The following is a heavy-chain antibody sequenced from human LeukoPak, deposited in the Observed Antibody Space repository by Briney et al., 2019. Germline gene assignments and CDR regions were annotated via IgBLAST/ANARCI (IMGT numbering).Heavy chain of an antibody. Sequence: GESLKISCKGSGYRFTNCWIGWVRQMPGKALERKGIIYPGDSETRYSPSFQGQVTISVDKSITTAYLQWGSLKASDTAMYYCTRSPRDGYHDSFDIWGQGTMVTVFS. CDR3: TRSPRDGYHDSFDI. J-gene: IGHJ3*02. CDR2: IYPGDSET. V-gene: IGHV5-51*01. D-gene: IGHD5-24*01. CDR1: GYRFTNCW.